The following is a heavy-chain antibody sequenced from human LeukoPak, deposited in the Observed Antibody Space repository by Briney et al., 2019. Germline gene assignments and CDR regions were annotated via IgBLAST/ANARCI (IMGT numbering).Heavy chain of an antibody. J-gene: IGHJ4*02. CDR2: INPNSGGT. D-gene: IGHD6-13*01. CDR3: AKGDSSSFDY. V-gene: IGHV1-2*06. CDR1: GYTFTSYD. Sequence: ASVKVSCKASGYTFTSYDINWVRQATGHGLEWMGRINPNSGGTNYAQKFQGRVTMTRDTSISTAYMELSRLRSDDTAVYYCAKGDSSSFDYWGQGTLVTVSS.